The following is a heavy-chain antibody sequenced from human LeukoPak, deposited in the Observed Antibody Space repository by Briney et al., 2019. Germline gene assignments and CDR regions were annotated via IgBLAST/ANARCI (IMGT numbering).Heavy chain of an antibody. D-gene: IGHD3-9*01. CDR1: GGSISSSNW. CDR3: ARRYFDWLLYDPSYYFDY. Sequence: SGTLSLTCAVSGGSISSSNWWGWVRQPPGKGLEWIGEIYHSGSTNYNPSLKSRVTISVDKSKNQFSLKLSSVTAADTAVYYCARRYFDWLLYDPSYYFDYWGQGTLVTVSS. V-gene: IGHV4-4*02. CDR2: IYHSGST. J-gene: IGHJ4*02.